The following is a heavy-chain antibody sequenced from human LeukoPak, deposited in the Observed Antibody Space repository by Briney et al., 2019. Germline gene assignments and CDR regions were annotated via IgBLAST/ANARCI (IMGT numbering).Heavy chain of an antibody. CDR2: INPNTGGA. J-gene: IGHJ4*02. Sequence: GASVKVSCKASGYPFTYYYIHWVRQAPGQGLDWMGWINPNTGGANYAQKFQGRVTMTRDTSISTAYMELSRLRSDDTAVYYCATDSSGYYLPLFDHWGQGTPVTVSS. CDR1: GYPFTYYY. V-gene: IGHV1-2*02. D-gene: IGHD3-22*01. CDR3: ATDSSGYYLPLFDH.